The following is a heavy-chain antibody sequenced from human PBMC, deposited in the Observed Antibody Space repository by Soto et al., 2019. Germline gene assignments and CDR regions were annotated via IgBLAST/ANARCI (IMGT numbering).Heavy chain of an antibody. CDR2: ISGSGGST. D-gene: IGHD2-2*01. V-gene: IGHV3-23*01. CDR1: GFTFSSYA. CDR3: ANPDVIVVVPADFYN. J-gene: IGHJ4*02. Sequence: GGSLRLSCAASGFTFSSYAMSWVRQAPGKGLEWVSAISGSGGSTYYADSVKGRFTISRDNSKNTLYLQMNSLRAEDTAVYYCANPDVIVVVPADFYNWGQGTLVTVSS.